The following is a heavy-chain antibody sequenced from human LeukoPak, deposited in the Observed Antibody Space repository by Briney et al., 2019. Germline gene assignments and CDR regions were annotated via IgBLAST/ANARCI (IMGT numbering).Heavy chain of an antibody. J-gene: IGHJ4*02. CDR1: GGSISSYY. CDR3: AISPRYSGSYLYYFDY. D-gene: IGHD1-26*01. CDR2: IYTSGST. V-gene: IGHV4-4*07. Sequence: SETLSLTCTVSGGSISSYYWSWIRQPAGKGLEWIGRIYTSGSTNYNPSLKSRVTMSVDTSKNQFSLKLSSVTAADTAVYYCAISPRYSGSYLYYFDYWGQGTLVTVSS.